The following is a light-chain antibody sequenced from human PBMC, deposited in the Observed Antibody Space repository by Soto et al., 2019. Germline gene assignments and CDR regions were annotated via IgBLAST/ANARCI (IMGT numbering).Light chain of an antibody. CDR2: EAS. CDR1: STDFVSYNR. V-gene: IGLV2-18*01. CDR3: SLYTSENTYV. Sequence: ALTQPPSVSRSPGQSVTISCTGTSTDFVSYNRVSWYQQPPGTAPKLIIYEASNRPSGVPDRCSGSKSGNTASLTISGLQAADEADYYCSLYTSENTYVVGTGTKVTVL. J-gene: IGLJ1*01.